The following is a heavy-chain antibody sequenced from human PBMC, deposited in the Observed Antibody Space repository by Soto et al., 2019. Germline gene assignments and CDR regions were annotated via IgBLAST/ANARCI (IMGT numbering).Heavy chain of an antibody. CDR2: INPNSGGT. V-gene: IGHV1-2*02. D-gene: IGHD6-19*01. CDR1: VYTFTDYY. CDR3: ARDQSPSSGWPGMDV. Sequence: ASVKVSCKASVYTFTDYYMHWVRQAPGQGLEWMGWINPNSGGTNYAQKFQGRVTMTRDTSISTAYMELNRLRSDDTAVYYCARDQSPSSGWPGMDVWGQGTTVTVYS. J-gene: IGHJ6*02.